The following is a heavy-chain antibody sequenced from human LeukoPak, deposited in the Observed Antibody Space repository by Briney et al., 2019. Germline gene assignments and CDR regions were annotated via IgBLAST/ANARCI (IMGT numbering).Heavy chain of an antibody. Sequence: GGSLRLSCAASGFTFSSYAMSWVRQAPGKGLEWVSAISGSGGSTYYADSGKGRFTSSRDNSKNTLYLQMNSLRAEDTAVYYCAKDGGEYGEFDYWGQGTLVTVSS. CDR1: GFTFSSYA. V-gene: IGHV3-23*01. CDR2: ISGSGGST. D-gene: IGHD3-16*01. J-gene: IGHJ4*02. CDR3: AKDGGEYGEFDY.